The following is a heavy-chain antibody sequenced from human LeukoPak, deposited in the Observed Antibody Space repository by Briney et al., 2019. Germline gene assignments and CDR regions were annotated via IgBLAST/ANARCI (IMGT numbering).Heavy chain of an antibody. CDR2: IYYSVST. D-gene: IGHD3-22*01. J-gene: IGHJ4*02. CDR1: GGSISSYY. V-gene: IGHV4-59*01. CDR3: AGASYDSSGVH. Sequence: SETLSLTCTVSGGSISSYYWSWIRQPPGKVLEWIGYIYYSVSTNYNPSLKSRVTISVDTSKNQFSLKLSSVTAADTAVYYCAGASYDSSGVHWGQGTLVTVSS.